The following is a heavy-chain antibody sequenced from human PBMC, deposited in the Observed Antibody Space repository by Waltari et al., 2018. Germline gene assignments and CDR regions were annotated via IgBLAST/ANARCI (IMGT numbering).Heavy chain of an antibody. D-gene: IGHD1-26*01. CDR1: GGSFSGYY. CDR2: INHSGST. CDR3: ARGKSRESNYRWGWFDP. V-gene: IGHV4-34*01. Sequence: QVQLQQWGAGLLKPSETLSLTCTVYGGSFSGYYWSWIRQPPGKGLEWIGEINHSGSTNYNPSLKSRVTISVDTSKNQFSLKLSSVTAADTAVYYCARGKSRESNYRWGWFDPWGQGTLVTVSS. J-gene: IGHJ5*02.